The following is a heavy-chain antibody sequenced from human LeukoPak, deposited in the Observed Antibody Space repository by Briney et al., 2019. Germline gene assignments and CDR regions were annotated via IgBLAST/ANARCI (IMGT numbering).Heavy chain of an antibody. Sequence: GGSLRLSCAATGFTFGSYWMSWVRQAPGKGLEWVANIKQDGSEKYYVDSVKGRFTISRDNAKNSLYLQMNSLRPEDTALYYCVKDRGLRNQWLQVTYVSWGQGTLVTVSS. CDR2: IKQDGSEK. CDR1: GFTFGSYW. D-gene: IGHD5-24*01. V-gene: IGHV3-7*03. J-gene: IGHJ5*02. CDR3: VKDRGLRNQWLQVTYVS.